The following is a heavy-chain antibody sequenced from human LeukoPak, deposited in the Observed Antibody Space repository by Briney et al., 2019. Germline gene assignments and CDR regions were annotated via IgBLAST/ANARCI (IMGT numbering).Heavy chain of an antibody. J-gene: IGHJ6*02. CDR3: ARDFRPLHGMVRGVITAMDV. CDR2: INNVGSHI. V-gene: IGHV3-21*01. D-gene: IGHD3-10*01. Sequence: PGGSLRLSCAASGFTFSSSAMNWVRQAPGKGLEWVSSINNVGSHIYYADSVKGRFTISRDNAKNSLYLQMNSLRAEDTAVYYCARDFRPLHGMVRGVITAMDVWGQGTTVTVSS. CDR1: GFTFSSSA.